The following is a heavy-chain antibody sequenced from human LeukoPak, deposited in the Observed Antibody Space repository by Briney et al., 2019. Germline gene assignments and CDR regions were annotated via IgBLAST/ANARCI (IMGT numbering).Heavy chain of an antibody. CDR3: ARGRIVAAIKPFDY. CDR2: INHSGST. Sequence: SETLSLTCAVYGGSFSGYYWSWIRQPPGKGLEWRGEINHSGSTNYNPSLKSRVTISVDTSKNQFSLKLSSATAADTAVYYCARGRIVAAIKPFDYWGQGTLVTVSS. V-gene: IGHV4-34*01. D-gene: IGHD1-26*01. CDR1: GGSFSGYY. J-gene: IGHJ4*02.